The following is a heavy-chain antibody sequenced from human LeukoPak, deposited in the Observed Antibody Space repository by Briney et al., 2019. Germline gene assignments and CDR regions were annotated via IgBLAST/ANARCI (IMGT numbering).Heavy chain of an antibody. CDR1: GFTFSSYA. V-gene: IGHV3-23*01. J-gene: IGHJ4*02. CDR3: ARDIFSYYYDSSGNDY. D-gene: IGHD3-22*01. CDR2: ISGSGGST. Sequence: GGSLRLSCAASGFTFSSYAMSWVRQAPGKGLEWVSAISGSGGSTYYADSVKGRFTISRDNSKNTLYLQMNSLRAEDTAVYYCARDIFSYYYDSSGNDYWGQGTLVTVSS.